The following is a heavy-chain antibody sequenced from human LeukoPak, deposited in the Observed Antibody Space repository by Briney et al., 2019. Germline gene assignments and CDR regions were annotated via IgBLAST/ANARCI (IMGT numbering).Heavy chain of an antibody. D-gene: IGHD2-15*01. CDR1: GYSFTSYW. Sequence: GESLKISCMGSGYSFTSYWLGWVRQMPGKDQEWMGIIYPGDSDTRYSPSFQGHVTISADKSISTADLQWSSLKASDTAMYYCARRRYCSGGSCYAYFDYWGQGTLVTVSS. CDR3: ARRRYCSGGSCYAYFDY. V-gene: IGHV5-51*01. CDR2: IYPGDSDT. J-gene: IGHJ4*02.